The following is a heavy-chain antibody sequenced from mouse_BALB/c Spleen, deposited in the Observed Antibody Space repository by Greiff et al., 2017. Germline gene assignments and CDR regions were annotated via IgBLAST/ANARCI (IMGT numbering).Heavy chain of an antibody. CDR1: GYSITSDYA. D-gene: IGHD1-1*01. V-gene: IGHV3-2*02. CDR2: ISYSGST. Sequence: EVKLQESGPGLVKPSQSLSLTCTVTGYSITSDYAWNWIRQFPGNKLEWMGYISYSGSTSYNPSLKSRISITRDTSKNQFFLQLNSVTTEDTATYYCARGELSYYYGSSPFDYWGQGTTLTVSS. CDR3: ARGELSYYYGSSPFDY. J-gene: IGHJ2*01.